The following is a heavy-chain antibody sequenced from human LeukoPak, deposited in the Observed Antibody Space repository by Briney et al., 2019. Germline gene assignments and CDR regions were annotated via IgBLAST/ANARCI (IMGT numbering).Heavy chain of an antibody. Sequence: GSLRLSCAASGFTFSSYEMNWVRQAPGKGLEWIGSIYYSGSTYYNPSLKSRVTISVDTSKNQFSLKLSSVTAADTAVYYCARYSGYDSTFDYWGQGTLVTVSS. CDR1: GFTFSSYE. J-gene: IGHJ4*02. D-gene: IGHD5-12*01. CDR3: ARYSGYDSTFDY. CDR2: IYYSGST. V-gene: IGHV4-39*07.